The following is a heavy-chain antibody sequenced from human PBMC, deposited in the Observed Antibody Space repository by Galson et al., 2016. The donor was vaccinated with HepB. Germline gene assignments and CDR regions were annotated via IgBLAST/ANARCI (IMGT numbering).Heavy chain of an antibody. Sequence: SLRLSCAASGFVVSSTYMAWVRQAPGRGLECVSLLYRDGFTYYADSVKGRFTISRDNSRNTFYLQMNSLRADDTAVYYCARDGRQVRGSIFDYWGQGTLVTVSS. D-gene: IGHD6-6*01. V-gene: IGHV3-66*01. CDR2: LYRDGFT. J-gene: IGHJ4*02. CDR1: GFVVSSTY. CDR3: ARDGRQVRGSIFDY.